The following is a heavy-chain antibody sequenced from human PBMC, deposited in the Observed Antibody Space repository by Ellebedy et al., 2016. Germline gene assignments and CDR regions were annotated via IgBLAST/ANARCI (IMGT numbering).Heavy chain of an antibody. J-gene: IGHJ5*02. CDR3: ARRDVGYYGSGSYDP. CDR2: IYYSGST. Sequence: GSLRLSCTVSGGSISSSSYYRGWIRQPPGKGLEWIGSIYYSGSTYYNPSLKSRVTISVDTSKNQFSLKLSSVTAADTAVYYCARRDVGYYGSGSYDPWGQGTLVTVSS. CDR1: GGSISSSSYY. V-gene: IGHV4-39*01. D-gene: IGHD3-10*01.